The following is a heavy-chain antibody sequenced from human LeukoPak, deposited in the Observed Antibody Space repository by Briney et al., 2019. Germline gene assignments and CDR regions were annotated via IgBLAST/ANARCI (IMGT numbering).Heavy chain of an antibody. V-gene: IGHV4-61*02. J-gene: IGHJ4*02. CDR3: ARGRDSRGYQFMGFDS. CDR1: GGSISSGNYY. CDR2: IWADGAP. D-gene: IGHD3-22*01. Sequence: SQTLSLTCTVSGGSISSGNYYWSWIRQPAGQGLEWIGRIWADGAPTYRPSLKSRVSISVDVSKNQFPLKLTSVTAADTAVYYCARGRDSRGYQFMGFDSWGQGTLVTVSS.